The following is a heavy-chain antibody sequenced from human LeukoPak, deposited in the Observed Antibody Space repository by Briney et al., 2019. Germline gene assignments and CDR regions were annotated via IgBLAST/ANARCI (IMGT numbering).Heavy chain of an antibody. J-gene: IGHJ4*02. CDR3: AKDLGIGGSGF. Sequence: PGGSLRLSCAASGFTFSSYGMHWVRQAPGKGLEWVAFIRYDGSNKYYADSVKGRFTISRDNSKNTLYLQMNILRGEDTATYYCAKDLGIGGSGFWGQGTLVTVSS. D-gene: IGHD3-22*01. CDR2: IRYDGSNK. CDR1: GFTFSSYG. V-gene: IGHV3-30*02.